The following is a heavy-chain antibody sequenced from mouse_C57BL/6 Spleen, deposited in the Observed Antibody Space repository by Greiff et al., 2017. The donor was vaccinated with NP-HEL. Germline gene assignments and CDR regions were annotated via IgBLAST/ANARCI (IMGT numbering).Heavy chain of an antibody. CDR2: INYDGSST. Sequence: EVMLVESEGGLVQPGSSMKLSCTASGFTFSDYYMAWVRQVPEKGLEWVANINYDGSSTYYLDSLKSRFIISRDNAKNILYLQMSSLKSEDTATYYCARDSVLRIFDYWGQGTTLTVSS. CDR3: ARDSVLRIFDY. CDR1: GFTFSDYY. D-gene: IGHD1-1*01. J-gene: IGHJ2*01. V-gene: IGHV5-16*01.